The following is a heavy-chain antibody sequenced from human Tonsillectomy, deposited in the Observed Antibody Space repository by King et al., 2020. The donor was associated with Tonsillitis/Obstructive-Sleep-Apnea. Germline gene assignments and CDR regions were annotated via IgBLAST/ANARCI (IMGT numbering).Heavy chain of an antibody. V-gene: IGHV3-49*04. CDR3: TRVVGHDFWSGYYTGYYFDY. D-gene: IGHD3-3*01. J-gene: IGHJ4*02. CDR1: GFTFGDYA. CDR2: IRSKAYGGTT. Sequence: VQLVESGGGLVQPGRSLRLSCTASGFTFGDYAMSWVRQAPGKGLEWVGFIRSKAYGGTTEYAASVKGRFTISRDDSKSIAYLQMNSLKTEDTAVYYCTRVVGHDFWSGYYTGYYFDYWGQGTLVTVSS.